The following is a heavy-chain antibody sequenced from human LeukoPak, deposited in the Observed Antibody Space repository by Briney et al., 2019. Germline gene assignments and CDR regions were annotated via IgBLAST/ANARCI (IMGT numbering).Heavy chain of an antibody. CDR3: AKDFMAYCGSDCHFDY. D-gene: IGHD2-21*01. CDR1: GFTFDDYA. J-gene: IGHJ4*02. CDR2: ISWDGGST. Sequence: PGGSLRLSCAASGFTFDDYAMHWVRQAPGKGLEWVSLISWDGGSTYYADSVKGRFTISRDNSKNSLYLQMNSLRAEDTALYYCAKDFMAYCGSDCHFDYWGQGTLVTVSS. V-gene: IGHV3-43D*04.